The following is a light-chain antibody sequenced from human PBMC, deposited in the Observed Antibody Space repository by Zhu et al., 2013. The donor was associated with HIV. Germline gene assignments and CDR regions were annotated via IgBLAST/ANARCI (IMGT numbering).Light chain of an antibody. CDR1: QSVSSSY. Sequence: EIVLTQSPGTLSLSPGERATLSCRASQSVSSSYLAWYQQKVGQAPRLLIYGASSRATGIPDRFSGSGSGTDFTLTISRLEPEDFAVYYCQQYDSSPLTFGGGTKVRSN. CDR3: QQYDSSPLT. V-gene: IGKV3-20*01. CDR2: GAS. J-gene: IGKJ4*01.